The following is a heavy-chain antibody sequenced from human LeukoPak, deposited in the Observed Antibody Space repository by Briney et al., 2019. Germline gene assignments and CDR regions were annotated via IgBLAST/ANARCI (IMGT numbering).Heavy chain of an antibody. CDR2: INQDGSEK. J-gene: IGHJ4*02. CDR3: ARDREYDFWSGYYTYFDY. D-gene: IGHD3-3*01. V-gene: IGHV3-7*01. Sequence: GGSLRLSCAASGFTFSSHWMSWVRQTPGKGLEWVAHINQDGSEKYYVDSVKGRFTISRDNAKNSLHLQVNSLIFEDTAVYYCARDREYDFWSGYYTYFDYWGQGTLVTVSS. CDR1: GFTFSSHW.